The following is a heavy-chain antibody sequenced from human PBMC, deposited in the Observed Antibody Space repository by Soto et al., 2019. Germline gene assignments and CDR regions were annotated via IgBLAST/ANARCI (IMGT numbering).Heavy chain of an antibody. CDR2: IHQSGSP. V-gene: IGHV4-39*07. J-gene: IGHJ4*02. D-gene: IGHD3-10*01. CDR1: GGSISSDGYY. CDR3: ARGAPRGIIHDFDS. Sequence: SETLSLTCAVSGGSISSDGYYWGWIRQPPGKGLEWIGSIHQSGSPYYNPSLKSRLTISIDKSKKQFSLRLSSVTAADTAVYYCARGAPRGIIHDFDSWGQGSLVTVSS.